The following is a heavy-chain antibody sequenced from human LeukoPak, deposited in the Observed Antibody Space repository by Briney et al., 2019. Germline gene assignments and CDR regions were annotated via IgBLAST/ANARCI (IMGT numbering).Heavy chain of an antibody. CDR1: GGSISSSSYY. J-gene: IGHJ3*02. CDR3: ARDDYYDSSSYYYSAFDI. CDR2: IYYSGST. Sequence: PSETLSLTCTVSGGSISSSSYYWGWIRQPPGKGLEWIGSIYYSGSTYYNPSLKSRVTISVDTSRNQFSLKLSSLTAADTAVYYCARDDYYDSSSYYYSAFDIWGQGTMVTVSS. D-gene: IGHD3-22*01. V-gene: IGHV4-39*07.